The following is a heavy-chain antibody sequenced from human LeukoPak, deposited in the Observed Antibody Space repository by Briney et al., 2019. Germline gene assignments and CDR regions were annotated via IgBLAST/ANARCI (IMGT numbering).Heavy chain of an antibody. CDR1: GFTFSDHH. V-gene: IGHV3-72*01. CDR2: SKDKANRYTT. Sequence: GGSLRLSCAASGFTFSDHHMDWVRQAPGKGLEWVGRSKDKANRYTTEYAASVKGRFTISRGDSKKSVYLQMNSLKTEDTAVYYCAKKRSGSNYPFDYWGQGTLVTVSS. D-gene: IGHD1-26*01. J-gene: IGHJ4*02. CDR3: AKKRSGSNYPFDY.